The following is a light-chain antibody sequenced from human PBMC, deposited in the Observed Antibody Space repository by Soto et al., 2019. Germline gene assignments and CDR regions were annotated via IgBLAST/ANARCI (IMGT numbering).Light chain of an antibody. J-gene: IGLJ1*01. CDR3: CSYAGSYPYV. V-gene: IGLV2-11*01. Sequence: QSVLTQPRSVSGSPGQSVTISCTGTSSDVGGYNYVSWYQQHPGKAPKLMIYDVSKRPSGVPDRFSGSNSGNTASLTISGLQAEDEADYYCCSYAGSYPYVFGTGTKLTVL. CDR2: DVS. CDR1: SSDVGGYNY.